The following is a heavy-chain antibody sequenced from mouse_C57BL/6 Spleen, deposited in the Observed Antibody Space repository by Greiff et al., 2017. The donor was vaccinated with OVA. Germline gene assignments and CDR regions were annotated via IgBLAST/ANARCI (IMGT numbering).Heavy chain of an antibody. CDR2: IYPGNSDT. CDR1: GYTFTSYW. V-gene: IGHV1-5*01. J-gene: IGHJ4*01. Sequence: EVQLQQSGTVLARPGASVKMSCTTSGYTFTSYWMHWVKQRPGQGLEWIGAIYPGNSDTNYNQKFKGKAKLTAVTAASTAYMELSSLTNEDAAVYYCTRHYYPYYAMDYWGQGTSVTVSS. D-gene: IGHD1-1*01. CDR3: TRHYYPYYAMDY.